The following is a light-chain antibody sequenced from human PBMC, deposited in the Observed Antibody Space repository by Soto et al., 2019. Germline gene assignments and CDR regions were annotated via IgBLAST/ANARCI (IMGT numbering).Light chain of an antibody. CDR3: QQYANLPIT. CDR2: DAS. Sequence: DIQMTQSPSSLSASVGDRVTITCQASQDISNYLNWYQQKIGKAPELLIYDASNLETGVPSRFSGSGSGTDFTFTISSLQPEDIATYYCQQYANLPITFGQGTRLEIK. V-gene: IGKV1-33*01. CDR1: QDISNY. J-gene: IGKJ5*01.